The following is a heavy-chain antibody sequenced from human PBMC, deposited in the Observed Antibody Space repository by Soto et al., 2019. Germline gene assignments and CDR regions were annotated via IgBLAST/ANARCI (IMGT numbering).Heavy chain of an antibody. CDR2: IDIGGNT. V-gene: IGHV3-66*01. CDR3: ARGRGSTGYLGREHYFDY. Sequence: EVQVVESGGGLVQPGGSLRLSCAASGFSVTNNYMNWVRQDPGKGLEWVSIIDIGGNTYYADSVKDRFTISRDNSRNPLYLHMDSLRAEDTAVYYCARGRGSTGYLGREHYFDYWGQGTLVTVSP. CDR1: GFSVTNNY. D-gene: IGHD2-2*01. J-gene: IGHJ4*02.